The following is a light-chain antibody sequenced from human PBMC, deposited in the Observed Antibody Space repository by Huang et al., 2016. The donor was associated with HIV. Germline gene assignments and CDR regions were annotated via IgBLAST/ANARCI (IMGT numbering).Light chain of an antibody. CDR2: AAS. V-gene: IGKV1-17*03. CDR3: LQHHAYPRT. Sequence: DIQMTQSPSAMSASVGDKVTITCRASQAISNYLVWFQQKPGRAPTRLIYAASSLQSGVPSRFSGSGYGTKFTLTISSLQPEYFATYYCLQHHAYPRTFGPGTKVEVK. J-gene: IGKJ1*01. CDR1: QAISNY.